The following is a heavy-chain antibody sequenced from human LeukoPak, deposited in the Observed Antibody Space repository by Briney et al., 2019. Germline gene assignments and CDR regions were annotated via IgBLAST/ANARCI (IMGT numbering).Heavy chain of an antibody. D-gene: IGHD3-10*01. J-gene: IGHJ4*02. V-gene: IGHV1-2*02. CDR3: ARVIGFGELSLGH. CDR2: INPKSGGT. Sequence: ASVTVSCKASGYTFTDYYMHWVRQAPGQGLEWMGWINPKSGGTNYAQKFQGRVTMTRDTSISTAYMELSRLRSDDMAVYFCARVIGFGELSLGHWGQGTLVTVSS. CDR1: GYTFTDYY.